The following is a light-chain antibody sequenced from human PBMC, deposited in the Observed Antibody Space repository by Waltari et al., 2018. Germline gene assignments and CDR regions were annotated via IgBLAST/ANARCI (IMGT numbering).Light chain of an antibody. J-gene: IGKJ1*01. CDR3: QHYVRLPAT. CDR1: QSVGTS. Sequence: EVVLTQSPGTLSLSPGERATLACRASQSVGTSLAWYQQKPGQDPRLLIYGASRRATGIPDRFSGSGSGTDFSLTISRLEPEDFAVYYCQHYVRLPATFGQGTKVEI. V-gene: IGKV3-20*01. CDR2: GAS.